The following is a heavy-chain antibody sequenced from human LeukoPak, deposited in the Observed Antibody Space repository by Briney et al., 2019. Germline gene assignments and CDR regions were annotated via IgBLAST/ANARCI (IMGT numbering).Heavy chain of an antibody. V-gene: IGHV3-53*01. J-gene: IGHJ6*03. CDR3: ARVRRFYYYMDV. CDR1: GFTFSSNY. CDR2: ICSGGST. Sequence: PGGSLRLSCAASGFTFSSNYMSWVRQAPGKGLEWVSVICSGGSTYYADSVKGRFTISRDNSKNTLYLQMNSLRAEDTAVYYCARVRRFYYYMDVWGKGTTVTVSS.